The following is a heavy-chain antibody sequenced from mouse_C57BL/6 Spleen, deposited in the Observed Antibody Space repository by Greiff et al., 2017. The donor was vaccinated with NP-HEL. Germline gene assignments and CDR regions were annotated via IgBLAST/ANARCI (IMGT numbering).Heavy chain of an antibody. Sequence: QVQLQQPGAELVMPGASVKLSCKASGYTFTSYWMHWVKQRPGQGLEWIGEIDPSDSYTNYNQKFKGKSTLTVDKSSSTAYMQLSSLTSADFAVYYCARRRNDYAWFAYWGQGTLVTVSA. CDR1: GYTFTSYW. CDR2: IDPSDSYT. CDR3: ARRRNDYAWFAY. J-gene: IGHJ3*01. V-gene: IGHV1-69*01. D-gene: IGHD2-4*01.